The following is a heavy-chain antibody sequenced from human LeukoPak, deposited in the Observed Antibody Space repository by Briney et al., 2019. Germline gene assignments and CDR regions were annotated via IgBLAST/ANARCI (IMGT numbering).Heavy chain of an antibody. V-gene: IGHV3-7*01. CDR2: IKQDGSEK. CDR1: GFTFSGYW. Sequence: GGSLRLSCAASGFTFSGYWMSWVRQAPGKGLEWVANIKQDGSEKYYVDSVKGRFTISRDNAKNSLYLQMNSLRAEDTAVYYCARPIDYWGQGTLVTVSS. J-gene: IGHJ4*02. CDR3: ARPIDY.